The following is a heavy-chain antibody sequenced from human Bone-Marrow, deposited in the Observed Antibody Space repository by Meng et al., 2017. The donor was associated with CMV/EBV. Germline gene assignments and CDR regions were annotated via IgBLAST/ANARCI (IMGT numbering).Heavy chain of an antibody. J-gene: IGHJ4*02. CDR3: ARAGITIFGVVITNTGLDY. D-gene: IGHD3-3*01. V-gene: IGHV4-34*01. CDR2: INHSGST. CDR1: GGSFSGYY. Sequence: SETLSLTCAVYGGSFSGYYWSWIRQPPGKGLEWIGEINHSGSTNYNPSLKSRVTISVDTSKNQFSLKLSSVTAADTAVYYCARAGITIFGVVITNTGLDYWGQGTLVTVSS.